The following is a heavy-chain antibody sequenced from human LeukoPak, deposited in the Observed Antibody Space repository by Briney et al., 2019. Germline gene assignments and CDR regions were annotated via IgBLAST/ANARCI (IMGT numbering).Heavy chain of an antibody. CDR2: IWYDGSKK. CDR1: GFTFTNHG. CDR3: ARDLGNFDRGGSYFDC. J-gene: IGHJ4*02. D-gene: IGHD4-23*01. Sequence: GSLRLSCAASGFTFTNHGFHWVRQAPGKGLEWVALIWYDGSKKVYVDSVKGRFTISRDDLKNTLYLQMNSLRDEDTAVYYCARDLGNFDRGGSYFDCWGQGTLVTVSS. V-gene: IGHV3-33*01.